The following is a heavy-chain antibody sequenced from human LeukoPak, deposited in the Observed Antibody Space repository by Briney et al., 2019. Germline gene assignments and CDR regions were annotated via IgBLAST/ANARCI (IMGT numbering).Heavy chain of an antibody. Sequence: GGSLRLFCAASGFTFSDYYMSWIRQAPGKGLEWVSCITSSGSTIYYADSVKGRFTISRDNAKKSLYLQMNSLRAEDTAVYYCVREDFWSGSSNYFDYWGQGTLVTVSS. CDR2: ITSSGSTI. V-gene: IGHV3-11*01. J-gene: IGHJ4*02. CDR1: GFTFSDYY. CDR3: VREDFWSGSSNYFDY. D-gene: IGHD3-3*01.